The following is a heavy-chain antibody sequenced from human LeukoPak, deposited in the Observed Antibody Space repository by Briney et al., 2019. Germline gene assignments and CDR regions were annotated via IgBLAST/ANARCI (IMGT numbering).Heavy chain of an antibody. J-gene: IGHJ4*02. D-gene: IGHD2-21*02. Sequence: GASVKVSCKASGYTFTSYYMHWVRQAPGEGLEWMGIINPTGGSTSYAQKFQGRVTMTRDTSTSTVYMELSSLRSEDTAVYYCARDHYHKIHSVMVTAPDYWGQGTLAIVSS. CDR3: ARDHYHKIHSVMVTAPDY. V-gene: IGHV1-46*01. CDR2: INPTGGST. CDR1: GYTFTSYY.